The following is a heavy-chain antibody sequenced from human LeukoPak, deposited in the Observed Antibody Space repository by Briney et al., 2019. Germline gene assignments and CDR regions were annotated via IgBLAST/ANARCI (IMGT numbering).Heavy chain of an antibody. J-gene: IGHJ3*02. CDR3: ARDSMVRGLFI. V-gene: IGHV4-31*03. CDR2: IYYSGST. Sequence: PSQTLSLTCTVSGGSISSGGYYWSWIRQHPGKGLEWIGYIYYSGSTYYNPSLKSRVSISVDTSKNQFSLKLSSVTAADTAVYYCARDSMVRGLFIWGQGTMVTVSS. CDR1: GGSISSGGYY. D-gene: IGHD3-10*01.